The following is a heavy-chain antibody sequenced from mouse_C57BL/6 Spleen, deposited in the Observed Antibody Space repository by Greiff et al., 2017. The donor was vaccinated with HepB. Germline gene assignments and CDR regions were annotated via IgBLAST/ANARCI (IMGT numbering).Heavy chain of an antibody. CDR3: ASYYGSSPWFAY. J-gene: IGHJ3*01. Sequence: QVQLQQSGAELARPGASVKMSCKASGYTFTSYTMHWVKQRPGPGLEWIGYINPSSGYTKYNQKFKDKATLTADKSSSTAYMQLSSLTSEDSAVYYCASYYGSSPWFAYWGQGTLVTVSA. CDR2: INPSSGYT. V-gene: IGHV1-4*01. CDR1: GYTFTSYT. D-gene: IGHD1-1*01.